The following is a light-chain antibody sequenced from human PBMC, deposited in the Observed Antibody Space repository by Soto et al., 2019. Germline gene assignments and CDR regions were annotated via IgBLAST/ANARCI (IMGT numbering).Light chain of an antibody. CDR1: QTFNGW. Sequence: DIQMTPSPSTLSASVGDGFTMTCRASQTFNGWFAWYQQKAAQAPHLLIYKASILGSGVPSRFSGSGSGTEFTLTISSLQPDDFAIYYCQQYNSQSWTFGQGTKVDIK. CDR3: QQYNSQSWT. J-gene: IGKJ1*01. V-gene: IGKV1-5*03. CDR2: KAS.